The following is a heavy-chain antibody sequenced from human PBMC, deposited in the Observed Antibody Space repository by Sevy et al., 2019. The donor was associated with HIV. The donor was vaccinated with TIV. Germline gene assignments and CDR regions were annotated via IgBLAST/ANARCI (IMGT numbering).Heavy chain of an antibody. J-gene: IGHJ6*02. Sequence: GGSLRLSCVDSGFTFSRYSMNWVRQAPGKGLEWVSSISSSSSYKYYADSVKGRFTISRDNAKKSLYLQMNSLRAEDTAVYYCARDRDGSGSSGGYGMDVWDQGTTVTVSS. CDR1: GFTFSRYS. CDR3: ARDRDGSGSSGGYGMDV. V-gene: IGHV3-21*01. D-gene: IGHD3-10*01. CDR2: ISSSSSYK.